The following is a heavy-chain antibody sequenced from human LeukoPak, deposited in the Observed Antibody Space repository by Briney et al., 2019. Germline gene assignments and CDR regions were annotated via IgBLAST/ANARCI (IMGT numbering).Heavy chain of an antibody. V-gene: IGHV3-21*06. D-gene: IGHD2-15*01. CDR1: EFTFSIYS. CDR3: ARGLGAYCSGGSCTFDN. J-gene: IGHJ4*02. CDR2: ISSSSSYI. Sequence: GGSLRLSCSASEFTFSIYSMNWVRQSPGKGLEWVSSISSSSSYIYYADSEKGRFTISRDNAKNRLYLQMNSLRAEDTAVYYCARGLGAYCSGGSCTFDNWGQGTLVTVSS.